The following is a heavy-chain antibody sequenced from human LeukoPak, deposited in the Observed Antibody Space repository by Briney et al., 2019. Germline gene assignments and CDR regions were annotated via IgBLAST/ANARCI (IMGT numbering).Heavy chain of an antibody. Sequence: GGSLRLSCAASGFTFSTYGMHWLRQAPGKGLEWVAVIWNDGSNKYYADSVKGRFTISRDNSEDTLYLQMNSLRVDDTAVYYCARGRWGEAFDIWGQGTMVTVSS. CDR2: IWNDGSNK. D-gene: IGHD4-23*01. V-gene: IGHV3-33*01. CDR1: GFTFSTYG. CDR3: ARGRWGEAFDI. J-gene: IGHJ3*02.